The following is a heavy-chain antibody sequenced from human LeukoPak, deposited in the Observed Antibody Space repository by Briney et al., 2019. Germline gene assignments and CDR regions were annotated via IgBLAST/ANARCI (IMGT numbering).Heavy chain of an antibody. CDR2: IKQDGSEA. Sequence: GGSLRLSCAASGFIFSTYWMTWVRQAPGKGLEWVANIKQDGSEAYYVDPVKGRFTISRDNAKNSLYLQMHSLRAEDTAVYYCVREGTTVALFDYWGQGSLVTVSS. CDR3: VREGTTVALFDY. D-gene: IGHD6-19*01. CDR1: GFIFSTYW. V-gene: IGHV3-7*01. J-gene: IGHJ4*02.